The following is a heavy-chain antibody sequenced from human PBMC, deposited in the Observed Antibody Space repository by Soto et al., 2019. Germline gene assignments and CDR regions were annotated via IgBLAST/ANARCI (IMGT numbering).Heavy chain of an antibody. CDR3: AREGWFGEVTFDY. V-gene: IGHV3-21*01. CDR1: GFTFSSYS. D-gene: IGHD3-10*01. CDR2: ISSSSSYI. J-gene: IGHJ4*02. Sequence: GGSLRLSCAASGFTFSSYSMNWVRQAPGKGLEWVSSISSSSSYIYYADSVKGRFTISRDNAKNSLYLQMNSLRAEDTAVYYCAREGWFGEVTFDYWGQGTLVTVSS.